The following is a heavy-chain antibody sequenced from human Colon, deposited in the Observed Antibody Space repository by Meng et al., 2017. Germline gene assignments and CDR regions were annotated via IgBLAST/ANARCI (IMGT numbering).Heavy chain of an antibody. CDR1: GGSISSYY. Sequence: GSLRLSCTVSGGSISSYYWSWIRQPPGKGLEWIGYIYYSGSTNYNTSLKSRVTISVDTSKNQFSLKLSSVTAADTAVYYCARESGGSPFDYWGQGTLVTVSS. CDR2: IYYSGST. J-gene: IGHJ4*02. V-gene: IGHV4-59*01. D-gene: IGHD2-15*01. CDR3: ARESGGSPFDY.